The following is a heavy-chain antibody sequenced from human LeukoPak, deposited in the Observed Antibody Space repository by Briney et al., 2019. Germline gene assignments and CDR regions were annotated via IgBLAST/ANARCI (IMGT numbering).Heavy chain of an antibody. D-gene: IGHD3-3*01. CDR1: GFTFSSYS. J-gene: IGHJ4*02. V-gene: IGHV3-21*01. CDR3: ARGPYPTYYDFWSGYYTVY. CDR2: ISSSSSYI. Sequence: GGSLRLSCAASGFTFSSYSMNWVRQAPGKGLEWVSSISSSSSYIYYADSVKGRFTISRDNAKNSLYLQMNSPRAEDTAVYYCARGPYPTYYDFWSGYYTVYWGQGTLVTVSS.